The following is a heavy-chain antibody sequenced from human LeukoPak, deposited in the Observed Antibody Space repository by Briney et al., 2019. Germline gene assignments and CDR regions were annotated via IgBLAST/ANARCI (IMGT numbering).Heavy chain of an antibody. CDR1: GGSISSSY. CDR3: ARSTYFDSSGYYSPTFDY. CDR2: IYTSGST. V-gene: IGHV4-4*07. Sequence: PSETLSLTCTVSGGSISSSYWSWIRQPAGKGLEGIGRIYTSGSTNYNPSLKSRVTMSVDTSKNQFSLKLSSVTAADTAVYYCARSTYFDSSGYYSPTFDYWGRGTLVTVSS. J-gene: IGHJ4*02. D-gene: IGHD3-22*01.